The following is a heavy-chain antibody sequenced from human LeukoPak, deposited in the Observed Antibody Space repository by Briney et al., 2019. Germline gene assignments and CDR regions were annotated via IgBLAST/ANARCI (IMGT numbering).Heavy chain of an antibody. CDR1: GFTFSSYA. V-gene: IGHV3-23*01. J-gene: IGHJ4*02. CDR3: AKNWGPGMAFYES. CDR2: ISGGADYI. Sequence: GGSLRLSCVASGFTFSSYAMTWVRQAPGKGLEWVSAISGGADYIYYGDSVKGRFTSSGDNSKRTLYLQMSYLRAEDTAVYYCAKNWGPGMAFYESWGQGTQVTVSS. D-gene: IGHD5-18*01.